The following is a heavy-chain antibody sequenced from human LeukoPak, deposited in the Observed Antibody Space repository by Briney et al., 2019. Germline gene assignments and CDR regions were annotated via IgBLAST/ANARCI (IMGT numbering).Heavy chain of an antibody. CDR1: GGSISSRTYY. CDR2: VYYRGSP. Sequence: KPSETLSLTCTVSGGSISSRTYYWGWIRQSPGKGLEWIGSVYYRGSPHHNVALKSRVNVSVDTSKNQFFLKLTSVTPADTAVYYCARHGYYSGSQFDPWGQGTLVTVSS. D-gene: IGHD3-10*01. J-gene: IGHJ5*02. CDR3: ARHGYYSGSQFDP. V-gene: IGHV4-39*01.